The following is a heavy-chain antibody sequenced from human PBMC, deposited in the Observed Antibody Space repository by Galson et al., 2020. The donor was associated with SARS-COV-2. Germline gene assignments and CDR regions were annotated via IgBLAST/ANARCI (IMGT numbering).Heavy chain of an antibody. CDR3: ATASAVTTVTTFDYCSGMDV. Sequence: ASVKVSCKVSGYTLTELSMHWVRQAPGKGLEWMGGFDPEDGETIYAQKFQGRVTMTEDTSTDTAYMELSSLRSEDTAVYYCATASAVTTVTTFDYCSGMDVWGKGTTVTVSS. V-gene: IGHV1-24*01. CDR2: FDPEDGET. CDR1: GYTLTELS. D-gene: IGHD4-17*01. J-gene: IGHJ6*04.